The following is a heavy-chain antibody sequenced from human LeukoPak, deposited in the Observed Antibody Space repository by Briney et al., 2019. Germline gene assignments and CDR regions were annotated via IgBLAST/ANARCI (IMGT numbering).Heavy chain of an antibody. D-gene: IGHD6-19*01. CDR1: GYSFTSYW. CDR3: ARHHGGSGWYNVPPDPYFDY. J-gene: IGHJ4*02. V-gene: IGHV5-51*01. CDR2: IYPGDSDT. Sequence: GESLKISCKGSGYSFTSYWIGWVRQMPGKGLEWMGIIYPGDSDTRYSPSFQGQVTISADKSISTAYLQWSSLKASDTAMYYCARHHGGSGWYNVPPDPYFDYWGQGTLVTVSS.